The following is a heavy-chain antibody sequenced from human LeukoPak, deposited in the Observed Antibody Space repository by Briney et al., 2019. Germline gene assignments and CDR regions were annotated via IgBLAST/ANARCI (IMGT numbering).Heavy chain of an antibody. Sequence: PSETLSLTCTVSGGSISSYYWSWIRQPPGKGLEWIGYIYYSGSTNYNPSLKSRVTISVDTSKNQFSLKLSSVTAADTAVYYCARQNIYCSRTSCYEVDWFDPWGQGTLVTVSS. D-gene: IGHD2-2*01. CDR3: ARQNIYCSRTSCYEVDWFDP. J-gene: IGHJ5*02. CDR1: GGSISSYY. CDR2: IYYSGST. V-gene: IGHV4-59*08.